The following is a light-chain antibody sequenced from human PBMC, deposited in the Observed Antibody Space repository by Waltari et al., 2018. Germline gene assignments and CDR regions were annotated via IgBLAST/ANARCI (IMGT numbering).Light chain of an antibody. CDR1: QSICYN. J-gene: IGKJ2*01. CDR2: GAS. CDR3: QQYNYWSMYT. V-gene: IGKV3-15*01. Sequence: EIMMTQSPATLSVSPGESTTLSCRASQSICYNLAWDQQKAGQAPRLLIYGASTRATGIPARFIGSGYGTEFTLTISSMQSEEFAVYYCQQYNYWSMYTYGQGTKLEIK.